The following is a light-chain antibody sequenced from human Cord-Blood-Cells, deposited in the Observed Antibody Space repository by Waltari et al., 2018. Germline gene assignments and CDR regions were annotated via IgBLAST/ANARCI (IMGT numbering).Light chain of an antibody. Sequence: DIQMTQSPSSLSASVGDRVTITCQASQDISNYLNWYQQRPGKTPKLLIYDASNLETGVPSRFSGSESGTDFTFTNSSLQPEDIATYYCQQYDNLPYSFGQGTKLEIK. V-gene: IGKV1-33*01. CDR1: QDISNY. CDR3: QQYDNLPYS. CDR2: DAS. J-gene: IGKJ2*03.